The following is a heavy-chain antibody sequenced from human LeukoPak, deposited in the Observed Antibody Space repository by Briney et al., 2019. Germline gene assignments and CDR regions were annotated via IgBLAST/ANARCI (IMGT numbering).Heavy chain of an antibody. CDR3: ARDPGFYGGNSFVFYY. V-gene: IGHV1-69*13. CDR1: GGTFSSYA. D-gene: IGHD4-23*01. J-gene: IGHJ4*02. Sequence: ASVKVSCKASGGTFSSYAISWVRQAPGQGLEWMGGIIPIFGTANYAQKFQGRVTITADESTSTAYMELSSLRSEDTAVYYCARDPGFYGGNSFVFYYWGQGTLVTVSS. CDR2: IIPIFGTA.